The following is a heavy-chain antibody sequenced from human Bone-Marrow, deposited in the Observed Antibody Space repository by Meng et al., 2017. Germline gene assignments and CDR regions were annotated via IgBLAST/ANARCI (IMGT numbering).Heavy chain of an antibody. CDR1: GGAIRRRSYY. CDR3: ARGPLLGMWINWFDP. CDR2: IYYSGGT. J-gene: IGHJ5*02. V-gene: IGHV4-39*07. Sequence: QAQVEDPGPTQVTSTRSLTVTFSGGAIRRRSYYGGWSRNPQGKGLAWMGRIYYSGGTYYNPSLKSRVTISVATSKTQFSLKLSSVTAADTAVYYCARGPLLGMWINWFDPWGQGTLVTVSS. D-gene: IGHD5-12*01.